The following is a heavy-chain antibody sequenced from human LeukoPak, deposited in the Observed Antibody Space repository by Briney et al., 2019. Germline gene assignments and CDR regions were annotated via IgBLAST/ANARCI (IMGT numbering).Heavy chain of an antibody. D-gene: IGHD6-13*01. J-gene: IGHJ3*02. CDR3: ARDAEMGSSWYYAFDI. Sequence: SETLSLTCAVYGGSFSGYYWSWIRQPPGKGLEWIGEINHSGSTNYNPSLKSRVTISVDTSKNQFSLKLSSVSAADTAVYYCARDAEMGSSWYYAFDIWGQGTMVTVSS. V-gene: IGHV4-34*01. CDR2: INHSGST. CDR1: GGSFSGYY.